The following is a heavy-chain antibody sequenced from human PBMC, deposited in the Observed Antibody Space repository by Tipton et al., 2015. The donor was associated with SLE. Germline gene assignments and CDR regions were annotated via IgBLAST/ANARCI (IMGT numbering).Heavy chain of an antibody. Sequence: TLSLTCTVSGGSISSGYYYWTWIRQLPGKVLEWIGFFYYTGTTYYNPSLKGRVSFSVDTSTNQFSLRLSSVTAADTGMYYCARDLAGVKDYWGQGTLVTVSS. D-gene: IGHD3-10*01. V-gene: IGHV4-31*03. CDR1: GGSISSGYYY. CDR2: FYYTGTT. J-gene: IGHJ4*02. CDR3: ARDLAGVKDY.